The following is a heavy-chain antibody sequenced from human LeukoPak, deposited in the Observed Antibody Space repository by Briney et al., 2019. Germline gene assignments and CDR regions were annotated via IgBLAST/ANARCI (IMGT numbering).Heavy chain of an antibody. J-gene: IGHJ4*02. CDR1: GSTLTKIS. Sequence: ASVKVSCKVSGSTLTKISIDWVRQAPGKGLECMGTFGPQVGETIHSQKLQGRLKMTADTSTDTAYMEMSRLQSEDTAVYYCATGAMVYEYWGQGTLVTVSS. CDR2: FGPQVGET. V-gene: IGHV1-24*01. CDR3: ATGAMVYEY. D-gene: IGHD3-10*01.